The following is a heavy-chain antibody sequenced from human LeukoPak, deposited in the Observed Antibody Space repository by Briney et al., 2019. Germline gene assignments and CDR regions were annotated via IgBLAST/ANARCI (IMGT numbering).Heavy chain of an antibody. D-gene: IGHD3-3*01. CDR1: GFTFSSYA. CDR2: ISGSGGST. V-gene: IGHV3-23*01. Sequence: GGSLRLSCAASGFTFSSYAMSWVRQAPGKGLEWVSAISGSGGSTYYADSVKGRFTISRDNSKNTLYLQMNSLRAEDTAVYYCAKDLTYYDFWSADYWGQGTLVTVSS. J-gene: IGHJ4*02. CDR3: AKDLTYYDFWSADY.